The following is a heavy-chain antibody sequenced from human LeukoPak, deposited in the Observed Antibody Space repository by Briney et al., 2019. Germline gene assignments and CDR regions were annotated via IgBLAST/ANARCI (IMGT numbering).Heavy chain of an antibody. CDR2: IIPIFGTA. Sequence: SVKVSCKASGGTFSSYAISWVRQAPGQGLEWMGRIIPIFGTANYAQKFQGRVTITTDESTSTVYMELKSLRSDDTAVYYCARDVNGDSRQGDWLDPWGQGTLVTVSS. CDR3: ARDVNGDSRQGDWLDP. D-gene: IGHD7-27*01. J-gene: IGHJ5*02. CDR1: GGTFSSYA. V-gene: IGHV1-69*05.